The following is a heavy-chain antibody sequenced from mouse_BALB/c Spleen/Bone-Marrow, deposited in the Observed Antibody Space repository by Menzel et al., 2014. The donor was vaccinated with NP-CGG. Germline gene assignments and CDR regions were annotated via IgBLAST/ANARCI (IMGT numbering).Heavy chain of an antibody. CDR1: GYTFXSHW. Sequence: QVQLKESAAKLVKPGASVKLSCKASGYTFXSHWMHWVKQRPGQGLEWIGEINPSNGRSNYNEKFKCKATLTVDKSSSTAYMQLSSLTSEDSAVYYCARRGNYGAMDYWGQGTSVTVSS. V-gene: IGHV1S81*02. J-gene: IGHJ4*01. CDR2: INPSNGRS. D-gene: IGHD2-1*01. CDR3: ARRGNYGAMDY.